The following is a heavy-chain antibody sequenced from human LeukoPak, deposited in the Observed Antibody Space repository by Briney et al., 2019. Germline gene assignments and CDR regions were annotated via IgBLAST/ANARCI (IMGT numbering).Heavy chain of an antibody. D-gene: IGHD5-12*01. CDR1: GGTFSSYA. V-gene: IGHV1-69*13. CDR2: IIPIFGTA. J-gene: IGHJ4*02. Sequence: SVKVSCKASGGTFSSYAISWVRQAPGQGLEWMGGIIPIFGTANNAQKFQGRVTITADESTSTAYMELSSLRSEDTAVYYCARWTPKRGYSGYDSFNYFDYWGQGALVTVSS. CDR3: ARWTPKRGYSGYDSFNYFDY.